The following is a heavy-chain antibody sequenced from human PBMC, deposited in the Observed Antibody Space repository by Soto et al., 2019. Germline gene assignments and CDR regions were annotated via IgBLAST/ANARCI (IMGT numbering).Heavy chain of an antibody. CDR3: ARDRTLTGTTRFIEP. CDR1: GFTFRNYW. D-gene: IGHD1-1*01. Sequence: EVRLVESGGGLVQPGGSLRLSCAASGFTFRNYWMHWVRQVPGKGLMWVSRISSGGDNVVYADSVKGRFTISRDNADNPVYLEMNSLRADDTAIYYCARDRTLTGTTRFIEPWGQGTLVIVSS. J-gene: IGHJ5*02. V-gene: IGHV3-74*01. CDR2: ISSGGDNV.